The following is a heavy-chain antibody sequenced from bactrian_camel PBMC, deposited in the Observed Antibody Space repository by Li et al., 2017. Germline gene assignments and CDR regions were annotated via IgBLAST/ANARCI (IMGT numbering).Heavy chain of an antibody. D-gene: IGHD6*01. Sequence: HVQLVESGGGLVQPGGSLRLSCAASGFTFRDYYMTWVRQSPEKGLEWVCSIYTNDRSTYYADFVKGRFTISRDNAKNTAYLQMNSLKSEDTALYYCAARSRGSWGEYNYWGQGTQVTVS. CDR1: GFTFRDYY. CDR2: IYTNDRST. V-gene: IGHV3-2*01. CDR3: AARSRGSWGEYNY. J-gene: IGHJ4*01.